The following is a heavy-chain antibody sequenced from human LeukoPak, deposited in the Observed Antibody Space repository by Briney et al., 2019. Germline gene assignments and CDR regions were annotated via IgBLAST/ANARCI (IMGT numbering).Heavy chain of an antibody. CDR3: ATVRLSYDFWSGYEAPFDY. V-gene: IGHV3-23*01. Sequence: PGGSLRLSCAASRFTFSNYVMSWVRQAPGKGLKWVSIISSSDGTTFYADSVKGRFTISRDNSKNMLYLQMNSLRSEDTAVYYCATVRLSYDFWSGYEAPFDYWGQGTLVTVSS. CDR2: ISSSDGTT. J-gene: IGHJ4*02. CDR1: RFTFSNYV. D-gene: IGHD3-3*01.